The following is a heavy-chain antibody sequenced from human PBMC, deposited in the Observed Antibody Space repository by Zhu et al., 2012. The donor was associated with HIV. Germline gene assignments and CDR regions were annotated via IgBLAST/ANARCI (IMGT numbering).Heavy chain of an antibody. CDR2: IYRSGAT. V-gene: IGHV4-38-2*01. CDR1: GSSINTANY. D-gene: IGHD2-21*01. Sequence: QVQVQGSGPGLVKPSETLSLTCDVSGSSINTANYWGWIRQPPGKGLEWIANIYRSGATYYNPSLRSRATISMDRSRNLFFLTLNSVTAADTAIYLCARTGDDNHHASFDIWDQGTLVTVSS. J-gene: IGHJ4*01. CDR3: ARTGDDNHHASFDI.